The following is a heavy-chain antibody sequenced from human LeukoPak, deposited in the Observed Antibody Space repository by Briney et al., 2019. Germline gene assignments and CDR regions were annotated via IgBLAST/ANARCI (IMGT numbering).Heavy chain of an antibody. J-gene: IGHJ3*01. CDR3: ARDGDSGDFVGAFDV. V-gene: IGHV4-59*01. Sequence: SETLSLTCSVSGASMRTYYWGWVRQTPGKGLEFIGYISDTGSTNYNPSLKSRVTISVDTSKSLFSLRLTSATAADTAVYYCARDGDSGDFVGAFDVWGQGTLVTVSS. CDR1: GASMRTYY. D-gene: IGHD4-17*01. CDR2: ISDTGST.